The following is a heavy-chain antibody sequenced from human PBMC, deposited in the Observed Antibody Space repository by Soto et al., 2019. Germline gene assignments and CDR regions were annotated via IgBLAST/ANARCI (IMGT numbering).Heavy chain of an antibody. V-gene: IGHV3-74*01. Sequence: EMQLVESGGGLVQPGGSLRLSCAASGFTFSHYWLHWVRQVPGKGLLWVSRINNDGTRTFYADSVKGRFTVSRQNAKNTLYLQMNSLRAEDTALYYCTRDENGVGPTQDYWGQGTLVTVSS. D-gene: IGHD1-26*01. CDR3: TRDENGVGPTQDY. J-gene: IGHJ4*02. CDR1: GFTFSHYW. CDR2: INNDGTRT.